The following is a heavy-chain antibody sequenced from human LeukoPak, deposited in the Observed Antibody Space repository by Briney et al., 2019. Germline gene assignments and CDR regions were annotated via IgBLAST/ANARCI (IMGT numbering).Heavy chain of an antibody. CDR3: ARQRYCSSTSCYRNAEYFQH. J-gene: IGHJ1*01. D-gene: IGHD2-2*02. CDR1: GGSISSSSYH. CDR2: IYYSGST. Sequence: ETLSLPCTVSGGSISSSSYHWGWIRQPPGKGLEWIWRIYYSGSTYYNPSLKSRVTLSVDTSTNRFSLKLSSVTAADTAVYYWARQRYCSSTSCYRNAEYFQHWGQGTLVTVSS. V-gene: IGHV4-39*01.